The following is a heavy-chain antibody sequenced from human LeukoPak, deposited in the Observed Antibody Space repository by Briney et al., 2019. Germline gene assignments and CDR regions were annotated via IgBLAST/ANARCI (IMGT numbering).Heavy chain of an antibody. CDR3: ARHLSTTVDY. CDR2: IYYSGST. V-gene: IGHV4-39*01. Sequence: PSETLSLTCTVSGGSISSSSYYWGWIRQPPGKGLEWIGSIYYSGSTYYNPSLKSRVTISVDTSKNQFSLKLRSVTAADTAVYYCARHLSTTVDYWGQGTLVTVSS. D-gene: IGHD1-1*01. CDR1: GGSISSSSYY. J-gene: IGHJ4*02.